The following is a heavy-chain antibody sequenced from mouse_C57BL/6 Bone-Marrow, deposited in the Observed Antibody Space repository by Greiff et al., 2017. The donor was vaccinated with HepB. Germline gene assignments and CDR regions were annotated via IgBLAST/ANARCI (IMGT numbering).Heavy chain of an antibody. J-gene: IGHJ3*01. V-gene: IGHV5-6*01. Sequence: EVQLVQSGGDLVKPGGSLKLSCAASGYTFSSYGMSWVRQTPDQRLEWVATISSGGSYTDYPDRVKGRFTISRDNAKNTLYLQMSSLKSEDTAMYYCARHDPYGYSWFVYWGQGTLVTVSA. CDR3: ARHDPYGYSWFVY. CDR2: ISSGGSYT. D-gene: IGHD2-14*01. CDR1: GYTFSSYG.